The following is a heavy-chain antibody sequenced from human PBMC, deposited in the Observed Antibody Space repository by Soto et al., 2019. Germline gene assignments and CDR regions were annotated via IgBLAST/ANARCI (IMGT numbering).Heavy chain of an antibody. CDR3: ARALDSSGWYYFDY. Sequence: QVQLVESGGGEVKPGRSLRLSCAASGFTFSSYAMHWVRQAPGKGLEWVAVISYDGSNKYYADSVKGRFTISRDNSKNTLYLQMNSLRAEDTAVYYCARALDSSGWYYFDYWGQGTLVTVSS. CDR1: GFTFSSYA. CDR2: ISYDGSNK. D-gene: IGHD6-19*01. J-gene: IGHJ4*02. V-gene: IGHV3-30-3*01.